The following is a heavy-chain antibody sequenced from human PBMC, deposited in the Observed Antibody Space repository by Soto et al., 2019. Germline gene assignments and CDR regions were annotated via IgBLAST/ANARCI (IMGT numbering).Heavy chain of an antibody. D-gene: IGHD6-13*01. CDR2: MNPNSGNT. Sequence: QVQLVQSGAEVKKPGASVKVSCKASGYTFTSYDINWVRQATGQGLEWMGWMNPNSGNTGYEQKFQGRVTMTRDTTINAAYMVLTSLSAEDAAVYYFARSNSRQLAYFDYWGQGTLVTVSS. V-gene: IGHV1-8*01. CDR3: ARSNSRQLAYFDY. CDR1: GYTFTSYD. J-gene: IGHJ4*02.